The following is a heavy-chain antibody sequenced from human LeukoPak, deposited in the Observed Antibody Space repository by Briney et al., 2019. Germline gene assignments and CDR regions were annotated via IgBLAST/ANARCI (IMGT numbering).Heavy chain of an antibody. CDR3: ARRYFEY. V-gene: IGHV3-15*07. Sequence: GGSLGLSCAASGFSFSDAWMNWVRQAPGKGLEWVGHIRSKADGGTPDYIAPVKGRFTISRDNAKNALYLQMNSLRAEDTAVYYCARRYFEYWGQGTLVTVSS. CDR2: IRSKADGGTP. CDR1: GFSFSDAW. J-gene: IGHJ4*02.